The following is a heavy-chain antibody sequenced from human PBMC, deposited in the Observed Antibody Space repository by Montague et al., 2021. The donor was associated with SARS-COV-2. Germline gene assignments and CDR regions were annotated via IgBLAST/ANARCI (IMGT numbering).Heavy chain of an antibody. CDR1: GGSFSGYY. D-gene: IGHD3-3*01. Sequence: SETLSLTCTVYGGSFSGYYWSWIRQPPGKGLEWIGEINHSGSTNYDPSLKSRVTISVDTSKNQFSLQLNSMTPEDTAIYYCTSRREWNYNVMDVWGQGTTVTVSS. CDR2: INHSGST. J-gene: IGHJ6*02. V-gene: IGHV4-34*01. CDR3: TSRREWNYNVMDV.